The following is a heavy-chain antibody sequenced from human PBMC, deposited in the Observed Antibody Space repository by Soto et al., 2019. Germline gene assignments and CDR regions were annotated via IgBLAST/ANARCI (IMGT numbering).Heavy chain of an antibody. Sequence: ASVKVSCKASGDTFTSYYMHWVRRAPGQGLEWMGIINPSGDTSYAQKFQGRVTMTRDTSTSTVYMELSSLRSEDTAVYYCAKAQRKGQSHWFDPWGQGTLVTVSS. J-gene: IGHJ5*02. D-gene: IGHD1-1*01. CDR2: INPSGDT. V-gene: IGHV1-46*01. CDR3: AKAQRKGQSHWFDP. CDR1: GDTFTSYY.